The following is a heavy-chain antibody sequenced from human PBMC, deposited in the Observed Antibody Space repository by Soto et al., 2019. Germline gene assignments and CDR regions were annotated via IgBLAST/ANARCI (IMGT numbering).Heavy chain of an antibody. CDR1: GYTFTSYD. V-gene: IGHV1-8*01. Sequence: QVQLVQSGAEVKKPGASVKVSCKASGYTFTSYDINWVRQATGQGLEWMGWMNPNSGNTGYAQKFQGRVTMTRNTAISTGYMELSSLRSEDTAVYYCARGLGSTTYYYYGMDVWGQGTTVTVSS. CDR2: MNPNSGNT. CDR3: ARGLGSTTYYYYGMDV. J-gene: IGHJ6*02. D-gene: IGHD1-1*01.